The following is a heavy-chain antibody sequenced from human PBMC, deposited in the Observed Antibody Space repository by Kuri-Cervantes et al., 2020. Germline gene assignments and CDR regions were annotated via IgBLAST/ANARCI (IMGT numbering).Heavy chain of an antibody. V-gene: IGHV1-8*02. D-gene: IGHD5-18*01. Sequence: ASVKVSCKASGGTFSSYAINWVRQATGQGLEWMGWMNPNSGNTGYAQKFQGRVTMTRNTSISTAYMELSSLRSEDTAVYYCARGRDTAMVLWYYHYYGMDVWGQGTTVTVS. CDR3: ARGRDTAMVLWYYHYYGMDV. CDR2: MNPNSGNT. CDR1: GGTFSSYA. J-gene: IGHJ6*02.